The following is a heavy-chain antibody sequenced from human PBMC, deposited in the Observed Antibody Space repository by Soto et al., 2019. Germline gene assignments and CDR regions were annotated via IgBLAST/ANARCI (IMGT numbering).Heavy chain of an antibody. V-gene: IGHV4-59*01. D-gene: IGHD6-13*01. CDR2: IYYSGST. CDR3: AGSGYDENSSSWSSTLDV. CDR1: GGSISSYY. J-gene: IGHJ6*02. Sequence: SETLSLTCTVSGGSISSYYWSWIRQPPGKGLEWIGYIYYSGSTNHNPSLKSRVTISVDTSKNQFSLKLSSVTAADTAVYYCAGSGYDENSSSWSSTLDVWGQGTTVTVSS.